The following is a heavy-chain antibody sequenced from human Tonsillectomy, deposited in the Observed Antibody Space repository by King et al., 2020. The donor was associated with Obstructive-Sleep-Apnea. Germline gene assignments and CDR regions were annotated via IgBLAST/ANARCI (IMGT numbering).Heavy chain of an antibody. J-gene: IGHJ5*02. V-gene: IGHV4-59*01. Sequence: QLQESGPGLVKPSETLSLTCTVSGGSISSYYWSWIRQPPGKGLEWIGYIYYSGSTNYNPSLKSRGTISVDTSKNQFSLKLSSVTAADTAVYYCARDVLEFENWFDPWGQGTLVTVSS. CDR1: GGSISSYY. CDR2: IYYSGST. CDR3: ARDVLEFENWFDP. D-gene: IGHD1-1*01.